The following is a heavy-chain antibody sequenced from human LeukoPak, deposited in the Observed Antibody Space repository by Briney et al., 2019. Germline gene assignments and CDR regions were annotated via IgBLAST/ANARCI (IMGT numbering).Heavy chain of an antibody. D-gene: IGHD5-18*01. V-gene: IGHV3-7*04. CDR2: IKEDGSEI. J-gene: IGHJ4*02. CDR1: GFTFSTYW. CDR3: ARGYTCGY. Sequence: GGSLRLSCAASGFTFSTYWMSWVRQAPGKGLEWVANIKEDGSEINYADSVRGRFTISRDNAKNSLYLQMNSLRAEDTAVYYCARGYTCGYWGQGTMVIVSS.